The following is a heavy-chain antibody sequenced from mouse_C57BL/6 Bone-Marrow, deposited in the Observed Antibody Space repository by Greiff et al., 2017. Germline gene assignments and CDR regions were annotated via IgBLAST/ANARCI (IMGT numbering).Heavy chain of an antibody. CDR3: TRGACYYDC. J-gene: IGHJ2*01. CDR1: SYTFTDYE. CDR2: IGRETGGT. V-gene: IGHV1-15*01. Sequence: FQLQQSVADLVRPGASVTLSCKASSYTFTDYEMHWVKPTPVHGLEWIGAIGRETGGTAYNQKFKGNAILTADKSSSTAYMELRSLSSEDTAVYYCTRGACYYDCWGQRTTPTVS.